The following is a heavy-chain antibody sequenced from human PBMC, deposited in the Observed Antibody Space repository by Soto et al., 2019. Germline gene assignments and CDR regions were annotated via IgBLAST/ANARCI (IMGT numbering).Heavy chain of an antibody. CDR1: GYRFASHW. CDR2: IYPGDSDT. J-gene: IGHJ4*02. Sequence: EALKISGKGCGYRFASHWVAWVRQMPEKGLEWIGTIYPGDSDTKYSSAFRGHVTISAETSVSTAYLQWRSLEATDSAIYYCARYSGSYWHYLDFWGQGTLVTASS. V-gene: IGHV5-51*01. D-gene: IGHD1-26*01. CDR3: ARYSGSYWHYLDF.